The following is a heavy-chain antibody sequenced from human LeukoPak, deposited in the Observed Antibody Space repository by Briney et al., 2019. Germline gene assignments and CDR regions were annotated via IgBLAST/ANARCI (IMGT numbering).Heavy chain of an antibody. J-gene: IGHJ4*01. CDR3: ARDGTAAGLYFDL. Sequence: PGGSLRLSCAVSGFTSTDYWMNWVRQAPGKGLEWVASIRQDGSEKTYVDSVKGRFTISRDNTKNSLSLQANSLRVEDTAVYYCARDGTAAGLYFDLWGQGTLVTVSS. D-gene: IGHD6-13*01. CDR2: IRQDGSEK. V-gene: IGHV3-7*01. CDR1: GFTSTDYW.